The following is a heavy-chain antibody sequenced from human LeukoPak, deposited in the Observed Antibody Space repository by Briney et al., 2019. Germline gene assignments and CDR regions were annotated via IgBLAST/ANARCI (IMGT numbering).Heavy chain of an antibody. CDR2: IIWNGGST. CDR3: ARASGSYFFDS. Sequence: GGSLRLSCAASGFTFDDYGMSWVRHAPGKGLEWVSGIIWNGGSTDYADSVKGRFTISRDNAKNSLYLQMNSLRAEDTALYYCARASGSYFFDSWGQGALVTVSS. D-gene: IGHD1-26*01. V-gene: IGHV3-20*04. CDR1: GFTFDDYG. J-gene: IGHJ4*02.